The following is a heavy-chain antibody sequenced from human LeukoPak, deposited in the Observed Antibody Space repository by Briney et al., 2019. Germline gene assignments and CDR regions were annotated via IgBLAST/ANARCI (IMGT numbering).Heavy chain of an antibody. Sequence: SETLSLTCTVSGGSISSYYWSWIRQPPGKGLEWIGSIYYSGSTYYNPSLKSRVTISVDTSKNQFSLKLSSVTAADTAVYYCARGLTYDSSGYTFDYWGQGTLVTVSS. J-gene: IGHJ4*02. V-gene: IGHV4-59*12. D-gene: IGHD3-22*01. CDR2: IYYSGST. CDR3: ARGLTYDSSGYTFDY. CDR1: GGSISSYY.